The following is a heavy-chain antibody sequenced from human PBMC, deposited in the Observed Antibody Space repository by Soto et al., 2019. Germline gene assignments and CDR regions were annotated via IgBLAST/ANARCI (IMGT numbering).Heavy chain of an antibody. V-gene: IGHV4-59*01. D-gene: IGHD2-2*01. J-gene: IGHJ6*03. CDR2: IYNSVTT. CDR1: GGSISGYY. CDR3: ARFGRLQLPAHDYYYIDV. Sequence: SETLSLTCTVSGGSISGYYWNWIRQTPGKGLEWIAYIYNSVTTNYNPSLKSRITISRDTSRNQVSLKLSSVTAADTAVYYCARFGRLQLPAHDYYYIDVWGKGTTVTVSS.